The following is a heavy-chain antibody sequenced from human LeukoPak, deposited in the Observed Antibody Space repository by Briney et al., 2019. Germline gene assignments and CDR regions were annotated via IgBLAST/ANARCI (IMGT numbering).Heavy chain of an antibody. Sequence: SETLSLTCTVSGGSISSSSYYWGWIRQPPGKGLEWIGSIYYSGSTYYNPSLKSRVTISVDTSKNQFSLKLSSVTAADTAVYYCARHDGGKWELTCFDYWGQGTLVTVSS. CDR2: IYYSGST. D-gene: IGHD1-26*01. CDR1: GGSISSSSYY. V-gene: IGHV4-39*01. CDR3: ARHDGGKWELTCFDY. J-gene: IGHJ4*02.